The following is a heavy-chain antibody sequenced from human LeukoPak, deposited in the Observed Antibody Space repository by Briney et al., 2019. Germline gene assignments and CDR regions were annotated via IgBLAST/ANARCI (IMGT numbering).Heavy chain of an antibody. D-gene: IGHD3-22*01. J-gene: IGHJ6*03. CDR1: GFTFSSYG. CDR2: IRYDGSNK. V-gene: IGHV3-30*02. Sequence: GGSLRLSCAASGFTFSSYGMHWVRQAPGKGLEWVAFIRYDGSNKYYADSVKGRFTISRDNSKNTLYLQMNSLRAEDTAVYYCAKMIRSLAGYYYYYMDVWGKGTTVTVSS. CDR3: AKMIRSLAGYYYYYMDV.